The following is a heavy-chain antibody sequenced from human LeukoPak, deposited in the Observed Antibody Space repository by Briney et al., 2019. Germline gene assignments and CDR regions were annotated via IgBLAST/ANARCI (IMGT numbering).Heavy chain of an antibody. J-gene: IGHJ5*02. D-gene: IGHD6-13*01. V-gene: IGHV1-2*02. CDR1: GYTFTGYY. CDR3: ARGYRIAAAGNWFDP. CDR2: INPNSGGT. Sequence: ASVKVSCKASGYTFTGYYMHWVRQAPGQGLEWMGWINPNSGGTNYAQKFQGRVTMTRDTSISTAYMELSRLRSDDTAVYYCARGYRIAAAGNWFDPWGQGTLVTVSS.